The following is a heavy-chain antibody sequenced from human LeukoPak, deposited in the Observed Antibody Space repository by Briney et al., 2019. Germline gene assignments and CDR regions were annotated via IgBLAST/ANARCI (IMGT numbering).Heavy chain of an antibody. CDR1: GFTLSGYA. CDR2: FSGSAGST. V-gene: IGHV3-23*01. J-gene: IGHJ3*02. D-gene: IGHD1-14*01. Sequence: GGSLRFSCAALGFTLSGYALGWGRRCPGKGWDGFSGFSGSAGSTYYADFLNGRFTTSRDNSKNTLYLEMDSLRAENTTVYYCAKGNRRQTADDAFDIWGQGTLVTVSS. CDR3: AKGNRRQTADDAFDI.